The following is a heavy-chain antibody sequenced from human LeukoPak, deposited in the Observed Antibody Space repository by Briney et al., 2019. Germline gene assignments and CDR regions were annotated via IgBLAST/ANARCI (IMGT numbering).Heavy chain of an antibody. CDR1: GFTFSSYS. V-gene: IGHV3-21*01. CDR3: ARDQFSQYDYVWGSYRPPLDY. D-gene: IGHD3-16*02. CDR2: ISSSSSYI. J-gene: IGHJ4*02. Sequence: PGGSLRLSCAASGFTFSSYSMNWVRQAPGKGLEWVSSISSSSSYIYYADSVKGRFTISRDNAKNSLYLQMNSLRAEDTAVYYCARDQFSQYDYVWGSYRPPLDYWGQGTLVTVSS.